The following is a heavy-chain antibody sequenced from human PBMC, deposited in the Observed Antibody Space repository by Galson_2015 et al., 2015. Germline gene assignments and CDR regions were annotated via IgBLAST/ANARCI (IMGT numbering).Heavy chain of an antibody. D-gene: IGHD1-26*01. CDR3: ARILGATQRGAFGS. Sequence: SLRLSCAASGFTFSTHGMHWVRQAPGKGLEWVAVVWFDGRNRYYADSVKGRFTISRDNSKNTLYLQMNSLRAEDTAVYYCARILGATQRGAFGSWGQGTLVTVSS. V-gene: IGHV3-33*01. CDR1: GFTFSTHG. CDR2: VWFDGRNR. J-gene: IGHJ4*02.